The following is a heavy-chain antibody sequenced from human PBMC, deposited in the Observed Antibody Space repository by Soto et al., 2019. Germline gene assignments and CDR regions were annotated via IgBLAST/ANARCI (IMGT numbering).Heavy chain of an antibody. CDR2: IYHSGST. Sequence: PSETLSLTCAVSGGSISSSNWWSWVRQPPGKGLEWIGEIYHSGSTNYNPSLKSRVTISVDKSKNQFSLELSSVTAADTAVYYCAATTVTTPQFDYWGQGTLVTVSS. CDR1: GGSISSSNW. D-gene: IGHD4-17*01. CDR3: AATTVTTPQFDY. V-gene: IGHV4-4*02. J-gene: IGHJ4*02.